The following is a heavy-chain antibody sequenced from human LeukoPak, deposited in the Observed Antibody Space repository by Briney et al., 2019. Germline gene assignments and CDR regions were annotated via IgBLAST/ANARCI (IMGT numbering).Heavy chain of an antibody. CDR2: ISGIGGRT. V-gene: IGHV3-23*01. Sequence: GGSLRLSCTASGSTFSSYAMNWVRQASGKGLEWVSSISGIGGRTDYADSVKGRFSISRDNSKNTLYLQMNSLRAEDTAVYYCARDSSGWWNYFDYWGQGTLVTVSS. J-gene: IGHJ4*02. D-gene: IGHD6-19*01. CDR3: ARDSSGWWNYFDY. CDR1: GSTFSSYA.